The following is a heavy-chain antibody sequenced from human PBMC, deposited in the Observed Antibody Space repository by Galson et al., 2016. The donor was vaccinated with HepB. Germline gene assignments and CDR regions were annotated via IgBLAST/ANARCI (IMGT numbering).Heavy chain of an antibody. CDR3: ARDRGGGWLQCILDY. D-gene: IGHD5-24*01. CDR2: IIPIFGTA. J-gene: IGHJ4*02. V-gene: IGHV1-69*13. CDR1: GGTFSSDG. Sequence: SVKVSCKASGGTFSSDGISWVRQAPGQGLEWMGGIIPIFGTADYPQKFQGRITITADESTSTVYMELSSLRAEDTAVYYCARDRGGGWLQCILDYWGQGTLVTVSS.